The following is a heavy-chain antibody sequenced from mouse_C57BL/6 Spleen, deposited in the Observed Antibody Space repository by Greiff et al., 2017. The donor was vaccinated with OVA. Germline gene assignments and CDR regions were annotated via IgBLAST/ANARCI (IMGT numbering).Heavy chain of an antibody. J-gene: IGHJ2*01. Sequence: QVQLQQSGPELVKPGASVKISCKASGYAFRSSWMNWVKQGPGKGLEWIGRIYPGDGDTNYNGKFKGKATLTADKSSSTAYMQLSSLTSEDSAVYFCARRGYYGSSDFDCWGQGTTLTISS. CDR3: ARRGYYGSSDFDC. D-gene: IGHD1-1*01. V-gene: IGHV1-82*01. CDR2: IYPGDGDT. CDR1: GYAFRSSW.